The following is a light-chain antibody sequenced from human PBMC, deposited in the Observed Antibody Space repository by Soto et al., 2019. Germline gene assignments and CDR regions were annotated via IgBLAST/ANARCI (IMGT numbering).Light chain of an antibody. Sequence: EIQMTQSPSTLSASVGDRVIIICRASQSISSWLAWYQQKPGKAPKLLICKASSLESGVPSRFSGSGSGTEYTLTISSLKTDDFATYDCQQYNSYLWTFGQGTKVDI. CDR3: QQYNSYLWT. CDR2: KAS. CDR1: QSISSW. J-gene: IGKJ1*01. V-gene: IGKV1-5*03.